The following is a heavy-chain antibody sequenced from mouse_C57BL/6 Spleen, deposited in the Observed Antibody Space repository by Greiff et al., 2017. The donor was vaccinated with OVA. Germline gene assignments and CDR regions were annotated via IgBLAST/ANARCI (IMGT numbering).Heavy chain of an antibody. D-gene: IGHD2-1*01. CDR3: ASYGNYGYYFDY. CDR1: GYSITSGYY. V-gene: IGHV3-6*01. Sequence: EVQRVESGPGLVKPSQSLSLTCSVTGYSITSGYYWNWIRQFPGNKLEWMGYISYDGSNNYNPSLKNRISITRDTSKNQFFLKLNSVTTVDTATYYCASYGNYGYYFDYWGQGTTLTVSS. CDR2: ISYDGSN. J-gene: IGHJ2*01.